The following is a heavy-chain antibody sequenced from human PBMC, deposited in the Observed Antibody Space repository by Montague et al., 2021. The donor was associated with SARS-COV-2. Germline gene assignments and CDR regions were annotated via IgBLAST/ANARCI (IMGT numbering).Heavy chain of an antibody. CDR3: AKVHGITMLVVVIGAFDI. CDR2: IYYSGST. Sequence: TLSLTCTVSGGSISSGGYYWSWIRQHPGKGLEWIGYIYYSGSTYYNPSLKSRVTISVDTSKNQFSLKLSSVTAADTAVYYCAKVHGITMLVVVIGAFDIWGQGTMVTVSS. J-gene: IGHJ3*02. V-gene: IGHV4-31*03. D-gene: IGHD3-22*01. CDR1: GGSISSGGYY.